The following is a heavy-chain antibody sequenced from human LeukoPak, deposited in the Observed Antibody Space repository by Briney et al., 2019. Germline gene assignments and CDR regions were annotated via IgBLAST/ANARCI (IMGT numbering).Heavy chain of an antibody. CDR3: ARDEVYNWNYYYYYMDV. Sequence: GGSLRLSCAASGFTFSSYAMHWVRQAPGKGLEWVAVISYDGSNKYYADSVKGRFTISRDNSKNTLYLQMNSLRAEDTAVYYCARDEVYNWNYYYYYMDVWGKGTTVTVSS. D-gene: IGHD1-20*01. J-gene: IGHJ6*03. V-gene: IGHV3-30*04. CDR1: GFTFSSYA. CDR2: ISYDGSNK.